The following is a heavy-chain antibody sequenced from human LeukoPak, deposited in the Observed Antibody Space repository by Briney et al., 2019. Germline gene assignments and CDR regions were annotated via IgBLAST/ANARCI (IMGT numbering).Heavy chain of an antibody. Sequence: PGGSLRLSCAASGFTFSSYEMNWVRQAPGKGLEWVSYISSSGSTIYYADSVKGRFTISRDNAKNSLYLQMNSLRAEDTAVYYCARDLNYYDSSGYNPWGQGTLVTVSS. CDR1: GFTFSSYE. CDR3: ARDLNYYDSSGYNP. CDR2: ISSSGSTI. V-gene: IGHV3-48*03. J-gene: IGHJ5*02. D-gene: IGHD3-22*01.